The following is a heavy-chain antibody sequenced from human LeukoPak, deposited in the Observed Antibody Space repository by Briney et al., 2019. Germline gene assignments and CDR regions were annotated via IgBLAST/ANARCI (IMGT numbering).Heavy chain of an antibody. J-gene: IGHJ4*02. D-gene: IGHD6-13*01. CDR1: GFTFRSYE. Sequence: GGSLRLSCEASGFTFRSYEMNWVRQAPGKGLEWVSAISGSGGSTYYADSVKGRFTISRDNSKNTLYLQMNSLRAEDTAVYYCAKALAAAGTGNYFDYWGQGTLVTVSS. CDR3: AKALAAAGTGNYFDY. V-gene: IGHV3-23*01. CDR2: ISGSGGST.